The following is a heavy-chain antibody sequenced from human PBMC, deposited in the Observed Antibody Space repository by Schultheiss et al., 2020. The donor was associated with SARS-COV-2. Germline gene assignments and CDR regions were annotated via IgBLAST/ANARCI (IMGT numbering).Heavy chain of an antibody. D-gene: IGHD5-18*01. CDR1: GFVFSSYG. CDR2: VWYDGSRK. Sequence: GESLRLSCAASGFVFSSYGMHWVRQAPGKGLDWVAVVWYDGSRKYYAESVEGRFSISRDNSRNTVYLQMNNLSAEDTAVYYCARGRRGYSYGHFRFYFDYWGQGDLVTVSS. J-gene: IGHJ4*02. CDR3: ARGRRGYSYGHFRFYFDY. V-gene: IGHV3-33*01.